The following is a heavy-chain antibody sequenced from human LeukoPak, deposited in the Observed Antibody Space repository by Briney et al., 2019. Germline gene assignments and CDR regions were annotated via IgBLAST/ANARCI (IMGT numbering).Heavy chain of an antibody. D-gene: IGHD2-2*01. V-gene: IGHV4-39*01. CDR2: IYYSGSN. J-gene: IGHJ5*02. CDR1: GGSISSSSYC. CDR3: ARHATFGGLDCSSTSCLNWFDP. Sequence: SETLSLTCTVSGGSISSSSYCWGWIRQPPGKGLEWIGSIYYSGSNYYNPSLKSRVTISVDTSKNQFSLKLSSVTAADTAVYYCARHATFGGLDCSSTSCLNWFDPWGQGTLVTVSS.